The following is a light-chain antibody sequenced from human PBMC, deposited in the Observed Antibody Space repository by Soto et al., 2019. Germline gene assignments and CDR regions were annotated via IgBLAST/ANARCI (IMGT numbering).Light chain of an antibody. J-gene: IGLJ3*02. CDR3: QTWGTGIVV. CDR2: LNSDGSH. Sequence: QLVLTQSPSASASLGASVTVTCTLSRGHSSNAVAWHQQQPEKGPRYLMRLNSDGSHSKGDGIPDRFTGSSSGADRYLTISSLQSEDEADYYCQTWGTGIVVFGGGTQLTVL. V-gene: IGLV4-69*01. CDR1: RGHSSNA.